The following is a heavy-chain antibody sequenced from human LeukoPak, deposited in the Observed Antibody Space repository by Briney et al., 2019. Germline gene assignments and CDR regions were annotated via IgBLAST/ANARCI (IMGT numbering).Heavy chain of an antibody. V-gene: IGHV1-18*01. CDR3: ATEFRGSGSRKYYFDY. CDR2: ISAYNGNT. D-gene: IGHD3-10*01. Sequence: GASVKVSCKASGYTFTSYGISWVRQAPGQGLEWMGWISAYNGNTNYAQKLQGRVTMTTDTSTSTAYMELSSLRSEDTAVYYCATEFRGSGSRKYYFDYWGQGTLVTVSS. J-gene: IGHJ4*02. CDR1: GYTFTSYG.